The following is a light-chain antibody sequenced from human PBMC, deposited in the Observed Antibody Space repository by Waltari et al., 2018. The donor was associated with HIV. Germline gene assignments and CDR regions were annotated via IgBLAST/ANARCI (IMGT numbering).Light chain of an antibody. J-gene: IGLJ3*02. V-gene: IGLV1-47*01. CDR2: KNN. CDR1: LSNLRNNY. Sequence: QSVLTQPPSASGTPGQRVAISCSGRLSNLRNNYVYWYPHLPGTAPRLLIYKNNQRPSGVPDRFSGSKSGTSASLAISGLRSEDEADYYCAAWDDILNSWVFGGGTKLTVL. CDR3: AAWDDILNSWV.